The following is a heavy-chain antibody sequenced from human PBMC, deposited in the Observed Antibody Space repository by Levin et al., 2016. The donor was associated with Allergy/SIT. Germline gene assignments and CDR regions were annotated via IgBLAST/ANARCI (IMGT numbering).Heavy chain of an antibody. CDR1: GYIFSNYW. D-gene: IGHD3-9*01. V-gene: IGHV5-51*01. Sequence: GESLKISCKGSGYIFSNYWIGWVRQMPGKGLEWMEIIYPGDSDSRYSPSFEGQVTISADKSISTAYLQWSSLRASDTAMYFCARRGKFYDILTGHYENANDAFDIWGQGTMVTVSS. J-gene: IGHJ3*02. CDR2: IYPGDSDS. CDR3: ARRGKFYDILTGHYENANDAFDI.